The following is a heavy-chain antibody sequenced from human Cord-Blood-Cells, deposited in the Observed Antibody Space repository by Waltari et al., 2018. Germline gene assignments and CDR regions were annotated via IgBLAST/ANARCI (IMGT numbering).Heavy chain of an antibody. Sequence: QVQLQQWGAGLLKPSETLSLTCAVYGGSFSGYYWSWIRQPPGKGLEWIGEINHSGSTNYTPSLKSRVTISVDTSKNQFSRKLGSVTAADTAVYYCARAAGSCYLDYWGQGTLVTVSS. CDR1: GGSFSGYY. CDR3: ARAAGSCYLDY. J-gene: IGHJ4*02. D-gene: IGHD2-15*01. CDR2: INHSGST. V-gene: IGHV4-34*01.